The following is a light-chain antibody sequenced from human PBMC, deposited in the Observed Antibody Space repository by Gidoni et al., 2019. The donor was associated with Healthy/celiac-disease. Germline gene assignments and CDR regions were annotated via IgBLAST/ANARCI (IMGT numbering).Light chain of an antibody. CDR3: KQALQTPWT. CDR2: SGS. CDR1: QCILHSNCDND. V-gene: IGKV2-28*01. Sequence: TQSPLSLPVTPGAPASISCRSSQCILHSNCDNDLDWYLQKPGQSPQLLIFSGSNRAFGVPDRFSGSGSGTDFTLKISRVEAEDVGVYYGKQALQTPWTFGQGTKVEIK. J-gene: IGKJ1*01.